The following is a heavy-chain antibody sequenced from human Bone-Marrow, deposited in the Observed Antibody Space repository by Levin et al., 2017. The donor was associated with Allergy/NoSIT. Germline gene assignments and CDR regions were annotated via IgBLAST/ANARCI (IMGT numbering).Heavy chain of an antibody. Sequence: GESLKISCAASGFTFSSYAMHWVRQAPGKGLEWVAIISDDGSNKYYADSVKGRFTISRDNSKNTLYLQMNSLRAEDTAVYYCARVEDVPYYYYSMDSWGQGTTVTVSS. J-gene: IGHJ6*02. CDR2: ISDDGSNK. D-gene: IGHD1-1*01. V-gene: IGHV3-30*04. CDR1: GFTFSSYA. CDR3: ARVEDVPYYYYSMDS.